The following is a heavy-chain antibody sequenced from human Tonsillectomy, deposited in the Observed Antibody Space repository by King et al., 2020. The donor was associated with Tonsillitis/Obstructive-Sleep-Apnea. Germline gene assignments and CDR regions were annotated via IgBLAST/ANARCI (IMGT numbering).Heavy chain of an antibody. D-gene: IGHD6-19*01. V-gene: IGHV3-23*04. CDR2: ISGSGGST. CDR3: AKDIWDSSGWYTDYYYYYMDV. CDR1: GFTFSSYA. J-gene: IGHJ6*03. Sequence: VQLVESGGGLVQPGGSLRLSCAASGFTFSSYAMSWVRQAPGKGLEWVSAISGSGGSTYYADSVKGRFTISRDNSKNTLYLQMNSLRAEDTAVYYCAKDIWDSSGWYTDYYYYYMDVCGKGTTVTVSS.